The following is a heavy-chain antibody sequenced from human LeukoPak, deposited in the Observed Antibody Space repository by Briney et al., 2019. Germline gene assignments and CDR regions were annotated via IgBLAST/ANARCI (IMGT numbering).Heavy chain of an antibody. CDR3: AKGSDYGIINQGRFDF. V-gene: IGHV3-9*01. J-gene: IGHJ4*02. CDR1: GFTFDDYA. Sequence: PGGSLRLSCAASGFTFDDYAMHWVRQAPGKGLQWVSGISWNSGSIGYADSVKGRFTISRDNAKNSLYLQMNSLRAEDTALYYCAKGSDYGIINQGRFDFWGQGSLVTVSS. D-gene: IGHD3-10*01. CDR2: ISWNSGSI.